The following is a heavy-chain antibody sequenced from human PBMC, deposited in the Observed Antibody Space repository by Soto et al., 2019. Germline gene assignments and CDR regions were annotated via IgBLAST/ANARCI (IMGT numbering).Heavy chain of an antibody. Sequence: QVQLQESGPGLVKPSQTLSLTCTVSGASMSSGGYYWTWIRQSPGKGLEWIGYIYYSGSTYYNPCPESPVAISVDTSRSQFSLTLHSVTAADTAIYYCARDRHNNFFDPWGQGTLVTVSS. J-gene: IGHJ5*02. CDR2: IYYSGST. V-gene: IGHV4-31*01. CDR3: ARDRHNNFFDP. CDR1: GASMSSGGYY.